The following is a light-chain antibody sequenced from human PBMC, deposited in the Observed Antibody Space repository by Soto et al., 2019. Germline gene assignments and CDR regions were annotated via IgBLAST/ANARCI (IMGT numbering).Light chain of an antibody. V-gene: IGLV2-14*01. Sequence: QSALTQPASVSGSPGQSITISCTGTSSDVGGYNYVSWYQQHSGKAPKLMIYEVSNRPSGVSNRFSGSKSGNTASLTISGLQAEDEADYYCSSYTSSSLHVVFGGGTKVTVL. CDR3: SSYTSSSLHVV. CDR2: EVS. CDR1: SSDVGGYNY. J-gene: IGLJ2*01.